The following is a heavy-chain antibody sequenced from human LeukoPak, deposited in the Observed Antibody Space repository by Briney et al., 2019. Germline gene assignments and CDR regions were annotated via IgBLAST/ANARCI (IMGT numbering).Heavy chain of an antibody. Sequence: GGSLRLSYAVSGFTFSSFWMSWVRRAPGKGLEWVANIKQDGSEKNYVDSVKGRFTISRDNAKNSLYLQMNSLRAEDTAVYYCAGGSGWIFDSWGQGTLVTVSS. CDR2: IKQDGSEK. CDR3: AGGSGWIFDS. J-gene: IGHJ4*02. CDR1: GFTFSSFW. D-gene: IGHD6-19*01. V-gene: IGHV3-7*01.